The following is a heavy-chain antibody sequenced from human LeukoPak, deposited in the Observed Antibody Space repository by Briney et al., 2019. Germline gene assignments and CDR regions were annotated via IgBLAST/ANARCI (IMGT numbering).Heavy chain of an antibody. CDR3: ARDLAYYYGSGSARFDY. Sequence: ASVKVSCKASGGTFSSYAISWVRQAPGQGLEWMGGIIPIFGTANYAQKFQGRVTITADKSTSTAYMELSSLRSEDTAVYYCARDLAYYYGSGSARFDYWGQGTLVTVSS. V-gene: IGHV1-69*06. CDR1: GGTFSSYA. D-gene: IGHD3-10*01. J-gene: IGHJ4*02. CDR2: IIPIFGTA.